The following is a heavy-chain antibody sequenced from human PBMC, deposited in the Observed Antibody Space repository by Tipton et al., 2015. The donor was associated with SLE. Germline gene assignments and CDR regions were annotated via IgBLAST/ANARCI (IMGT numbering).Heavy chain of an antibody. CDR3: AREEDSL. J-gene: IGHJ4*02. Sequence: SLRLSCAASGFTFSRYWLSWVRQSPGKGLEWLANINQDGSEKYYVDSVKGRFTISRDNAKNSLYLQMNSLRAEDTAVYYCAREEDSLGGQGTLVTVSA. CDR1: GFTFSRYW. D-gene: IGHD2-15*01. CDR2: INQDGSEK. V-gene: IGHV3-7*01.